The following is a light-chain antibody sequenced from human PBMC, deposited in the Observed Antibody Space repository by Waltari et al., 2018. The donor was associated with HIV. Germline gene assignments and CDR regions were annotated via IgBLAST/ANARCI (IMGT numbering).Light chain of an antibody. J-gene: IGLJ2*01. CDR3: QSPDKDDSSHVV. CDR2: KDR. V-gene: IGLV3-25*03. CDR1: ALPSQY. Sequence: SYELTQPPSVSVSPGQTARITCSGDALPSQYASWYQQKPDQDPVVVIYKDRERPEGIPERFSGSKSGTTVTLTIRGGQADDEADYYCQSPDKDDSSHVVFGGGTKLTAL.